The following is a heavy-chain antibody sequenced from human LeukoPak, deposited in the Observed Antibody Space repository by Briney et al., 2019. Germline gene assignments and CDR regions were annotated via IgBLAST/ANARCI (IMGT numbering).Heavy chain of an antibody. CDR2: IKQDGSEK. CDR3: ARELASRIYGSGSYYFDY. CDR1: GFTFSSYW. V-gene: IGHV3-7*01. J-gene: IGHJ4*02. Sequence: GGSLRLSCAASGFTFSSYWMSWVRQAPGKGLEWVANIKQDGSEKYYVDSVKGRFTISRDNAKNSLYLQMNSLRAEDTAVYYCARELASRIYGSGSYYFDYWGQGTLVTVSS. D-gene: IGHD3-10*01.